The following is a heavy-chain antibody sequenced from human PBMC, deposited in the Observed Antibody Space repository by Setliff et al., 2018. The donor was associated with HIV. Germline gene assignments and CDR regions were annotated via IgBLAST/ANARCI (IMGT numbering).Heavy chain of an antibody. J-gene: IGHJ5*02. V-gene: IGHV1-2*02. D-gene: IGHD6-6*01. CDR1: GFTFTGYY. CDR3: ARDLGYSSSSGWFDP. CDR2: ITPNSGGT. Sequence: ASVKVSCKASGFTFTGYYIHWVRQAPGQGLEWMGWITPNSGGTNYAQKFQGSVTMTRDTSISTAYMELSRLRSDDTAVYYCARDLGYSSSSGWFDPWGQGTLVTVSS.